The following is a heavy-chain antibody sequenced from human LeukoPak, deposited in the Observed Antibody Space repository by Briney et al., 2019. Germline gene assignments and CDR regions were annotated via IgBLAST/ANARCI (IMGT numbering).Heavy chain of an antibody. V-gene: IGHV1-69*13. CDR1: GGTFSSYA. Sequence: ASVKVSCKASGGTFSSYAISWVRQAPGQGLEWMGGIIPIFGTANYAQKFQGRVTITADESTSTAFMELSSLRSEDTAVYYCARVSPRYNWNFDYWGQGTLVTVSS. CDR3: ARVSPRYNWNFDY. CDR2: IIPIFGTA. D-gene: IGHD1-20*01. J-gene: IGHJ4*02.